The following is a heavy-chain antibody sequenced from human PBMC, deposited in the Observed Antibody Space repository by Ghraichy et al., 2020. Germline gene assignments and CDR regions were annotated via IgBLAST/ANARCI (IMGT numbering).Heavy chain of an antibody. Sequence: SETLSLTCTVSGVSVSSPSYFWGWIRQPPGKGLEWIGNIYFNGNTYYNPSLKSRVTISVDTSSNQFFLSLRPVTAADTAVYYCERYDGSYFRYWGQGTLVTVPS. CDR1: GVSVSSPSYF. J-gene: IGHJ4*02. CDR3: ERYDGSYFRY. V-gene: IGHV4-39*01. CDR2: IYFNGNT. D-gene: IGHD1-26*01.